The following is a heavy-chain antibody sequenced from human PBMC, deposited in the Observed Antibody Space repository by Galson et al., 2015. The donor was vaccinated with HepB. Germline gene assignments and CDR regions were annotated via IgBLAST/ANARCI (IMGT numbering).Heavy chain of an antibody. CDR3: ARDRLLWFGELLFGDAFDI. D-gene: IGHD3-10*01. CDR2: INAGNGNT. V-gene: IGHV1-3*01. CDR1: GYTFTSYA. Sequence: SVKVSCKASGYTFTSYAMHWVRQAPGQRLEWMGWINAGNGNTKYSQKFQGRVTITRDTSASTAYMELSSLRSEDTAVYYCARDRLLWFGELLFGDAFDIWGQGTMVTVSS. J-gene: IGHJ3*02.